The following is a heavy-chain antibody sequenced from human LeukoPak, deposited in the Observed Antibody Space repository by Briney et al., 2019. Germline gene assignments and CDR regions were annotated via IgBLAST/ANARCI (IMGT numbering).Heavy chain of an antibody. V-gene: IGHV4-61*02. CDR1: GGSISSGSYY. J-gene: IGHJ4*02. D-gene: IGHD3-10*01. CDR2: IYTSGST. Sequence: SQTLSLTCTVSGGSISSGSYYWSWIRQPAGKGLEWIGRIYTSGSTNYNPSLKSRVTISVDTSKNQFSLKLSSVTAADTAVYYCARELDYGSGSYSFGNWGQGTLVTVSS. CDR3: ARELDYGSGSYSFGN.